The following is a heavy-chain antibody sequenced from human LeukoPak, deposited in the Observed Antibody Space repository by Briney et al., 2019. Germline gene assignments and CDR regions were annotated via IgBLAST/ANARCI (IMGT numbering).Heavy chain of an antibody. CDR2: IYSSGST. V-gene: IGHV4-4*07. J-gene: IGHJ4*02. CDR3: ARDHYYYDASGYYLLDY. D-gene: IGHD3-22*01. Sequence: SETLSLTCTVSGGSISNYYWGWIRQPAGKGLEWIGRIYSSGSTYYKPSLQSRVTMSVDTSKNQFSLKLSSVTAADTAVYYCARDHYYYDASGYYLLDYWGQGTLVTVSS. CDR1: GGSISNYY.